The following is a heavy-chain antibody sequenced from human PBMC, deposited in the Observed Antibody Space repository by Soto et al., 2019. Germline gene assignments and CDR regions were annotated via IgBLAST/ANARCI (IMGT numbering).Heavy chain of an antibody. Sequence: SETLSLTCTVSGGSISSSSYYWGWIRQPPGKGLEWIGSIFHSGSTYYNPSLKSRVTISVDRSKNQFSLKLSSVTAADTAVYYCARGSYIAARPGWFDPWGQGTLVTVSS. J-gene: IGHJ5*02. V-gene: IGHV4-39*07. CDR3: ARGSYIAARPGWFDP. CDR1: GGSISSSSYY. D-gene: IGHD6-6*01. CDR2: IFHSGST.